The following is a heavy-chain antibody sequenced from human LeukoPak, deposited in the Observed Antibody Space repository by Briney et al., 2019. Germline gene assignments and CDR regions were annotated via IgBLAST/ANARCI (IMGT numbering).Heavy chain of an antibody. V-gene: IGHV4-38-2*02. J-gene: IGHJ4*02. CDR1: GYSISSDYY. Sequence: PSETLSLTCTVSGYSISSDYYWGWIRQPPGKGPEWIGSIYHSGSTYYNPSLKSRVTISVDTSKNQFSLKLSSVTAADTAVYYCATTPREYSSSWYYFDYWGQGTLVTVSS. D-gene: IGHD6-13*01. CDR3: ATTPREYSSSWYYFDY. CDR2: IYHSGST.